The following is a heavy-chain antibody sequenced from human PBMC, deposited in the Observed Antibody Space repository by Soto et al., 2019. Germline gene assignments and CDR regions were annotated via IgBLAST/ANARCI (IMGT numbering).Heavy chain of an antibody. V-gene: IGHV6-1*01. J-gene: IGHJ6*03. CDR2: TYYRSRWYN. Sequence: SQTLSLTCAISGDSVSSNSAAWNWIRLSPSRGLEWLARTYYRSRWYNDYAVFVRSRITVNPGTSKNQFSLQLTSVTPEDTAVYYCAGTTSHQWYYMDVWGKGTTVTVSS. D-gene: IGHD1-7*01. CDR3: AGTTSHQWYYMDV. CDR1: GDSVSSNSAA.